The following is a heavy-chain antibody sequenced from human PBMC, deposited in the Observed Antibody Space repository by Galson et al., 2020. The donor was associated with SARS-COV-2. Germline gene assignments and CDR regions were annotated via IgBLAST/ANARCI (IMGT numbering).Heavy chain of an antibody. J-gene: IGHJ4*02. CDR2: ISPNAGTT. Sequence: GGSLRLSCSASGFRFSTYAMHWVRQAPGKGLEYVSGISPNAGTTHYADSLKGRFIISRDNSKNILYLQMSDLRPEDTAVYFCVKEGRTGWYYFDYWGQGSRVTVSS. D-gene: IGHD6-19*01. V-gene: IGHV3-64D*08. CDR3: VKEGRTGWYYFDY. CDR1: GFRFSTYA.